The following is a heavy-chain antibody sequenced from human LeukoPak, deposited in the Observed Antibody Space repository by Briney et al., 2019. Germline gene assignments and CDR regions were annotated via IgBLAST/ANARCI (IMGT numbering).Heavy chain of an antibody. D-gene: IGHD3-22*01. CDR2: INHSGST. V-gene: IGHV4-34*01. J-gene: IGHJ2*01. CDR1: GGSFSGYY. Sequence: SETLSLTCAVYGGSFSGYYWSWIRQPPGKGLEWIGEINHSGSTNYNPSLKSRVTISVDTSKNQFSLKLSPVTAADTAVYYCAVDRLTYYYDSSWYFDVCGRGTLVTVSS. CDR3: AVDRLTYYYDSSWYFDV.